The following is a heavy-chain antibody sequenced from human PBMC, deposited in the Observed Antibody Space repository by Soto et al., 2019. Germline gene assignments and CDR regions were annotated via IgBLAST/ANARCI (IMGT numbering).Heavy chain of an antibody. Sequence: SVKVSCKASGGTFSTYTFSWVRQAPGQGLEWMGRIIPIFGTPYYAQKFQGRVTITADKSTSTVYMELSSLGSDDTAVYFCARGLECRGYCLDKPTWFGPWGQGTLVTVSS. V-gene: IGHV1-69*06. D-gene: IGHD2-15*01. CDR2: IIPIFGTP. CDR1: GGTFSTYT. CDR3: ARGLECRGYCLDKPTWFGP. J-gene: IGHJ5*02.